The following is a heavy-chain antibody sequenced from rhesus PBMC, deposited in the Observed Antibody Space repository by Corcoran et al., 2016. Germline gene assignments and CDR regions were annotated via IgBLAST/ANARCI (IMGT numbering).Heavy chain of an antibody. J-gene: IGHJ3*01. Sequence: EVQLMESGGGLGQPGGSLRLSCGASGFPCMSYGMHRVRTAPGKGLEWVAFISNDGRKKDCADSVKDRFTVSRDDSKNMIYLQMNNLKLEDTAVYYCVRDAIGGYAFDFWGQGLRVTVSS. CDR1: GFPCMSYG. CDR3: VRDAIGGYAFDF. V-gene: IGHV3-54*02. D-gene: IGHD3-3*01. CDR2: ISNDGRKK.